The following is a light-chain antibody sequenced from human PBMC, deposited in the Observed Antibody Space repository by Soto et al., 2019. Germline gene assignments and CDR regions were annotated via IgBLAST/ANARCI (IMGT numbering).Light chain of an antibody. V-gene: IGKV1-12*01. J-gene: IGKJ4*01. CDR3: QQTRNFPLT. Sequence: DIQVTQSPSSVSASVGDRVTITCRASHVFRTWLAWYQQKPGKAPKLLIYAASSLQSGVPSRISASESGTDLTLTISSLQPEDSATYYCQQTRNFPLTFGGGTKVEVK. CDR1: HVFRTW. CDR2: AAS.